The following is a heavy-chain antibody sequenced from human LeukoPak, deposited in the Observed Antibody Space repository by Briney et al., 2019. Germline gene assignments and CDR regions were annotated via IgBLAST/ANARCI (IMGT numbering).Heavy chain of an antibody. CDR3: ARAGYGSGSYHIDY. D-gene: IGHD3-10*01. CDR1: GFTFSSYD. J-gene: IGHJ4*02. CDR2: IGTAGDT. Sequence: GGSLRLSCAASGFTFSSYDMHWVRQPTGKGLEWVSAIGTAGDTYYPGSVKGRFTISRENAKNSLYLQMNSLRAGDTAVYYCARAGYGSGSYHIDYWGQGTLVTVAS. V-gene: IGHV3-13*01.